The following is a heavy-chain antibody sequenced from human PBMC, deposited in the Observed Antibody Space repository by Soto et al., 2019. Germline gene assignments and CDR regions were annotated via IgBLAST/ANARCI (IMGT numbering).Heavy chain of an antibody. CDR2: ISYDGSNK. V-gene: IGHV3-30*18. CDR3: AKDLSLYCSGGSCYYSGYYMDV. J-gene: IGHJ6*03. Sequence: GGSLRLSCAASGFTFSSYVMHWVRQAPGKGLEWVAVISYDGSNKYYADSVKGRFTISRDNSKNTLYLQMNSLRAEDTAVYYCAKDLSLYCSGGSCYYSGYYMDVWGKGTTVTVSS. CDR1: GFTFSSYV. D-gene: IGHD2-15*01.